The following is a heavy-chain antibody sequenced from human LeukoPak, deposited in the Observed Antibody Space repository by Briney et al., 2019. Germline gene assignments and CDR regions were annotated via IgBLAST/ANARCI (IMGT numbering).Heavy chain of an antibody. CDR2: ISGSADGT. J-gene: IGHJ5*02. CDR1: GFTFSSSA. CDR3: ANSTMLRGVSWWFDP. Sequence: GGSLRLSCAASGFTFSSSAMSWVRQAPGKGLEWVSSISGSADGTYYADSVKGRFTISRDNSKNTLYLHMNSLRVEDAAVYYCANSTMLRGVSWWFDPWGQGTLVTVSS. D-gene: IGHD3-10*01. V-gene: IGHV3-23*01.